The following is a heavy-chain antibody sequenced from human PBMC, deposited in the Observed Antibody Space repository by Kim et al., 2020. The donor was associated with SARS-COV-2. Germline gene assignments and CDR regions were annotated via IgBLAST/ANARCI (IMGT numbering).Heavy chain of an antibody. J-gene: IGHJ6*02. V-gene: IGHV1-69*13. D-gene: IGHD7-27*01. CDR2: IIPIFGTA. CDR3: ARNNPNWGYGLGGMDV. Sequence: SVKVSCKASGGTFSSYAISWVRQAPGQGLEWMGGIIPIFGTANYAQKFQGRVTITADESTSTAYMELSSLRSEDTAVYYCARNNPNWGYGLGGMDVWGQGTTVTVSS. CDR1: GGTFSSYA.